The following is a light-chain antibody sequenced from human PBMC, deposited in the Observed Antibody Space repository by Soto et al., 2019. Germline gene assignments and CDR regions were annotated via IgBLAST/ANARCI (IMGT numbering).Light chain of an antibody. V-gene: IGKV3-11*01. CDR3: QQRGVWPLT. Sequence: EIVLTQSPGTLSLSPGERATLSCRASQSVGTSLAWYQQKSGQAPRLLFYESSNRATYIPARFSASGSGTDFTLTISGLGPEDFAVYYCQQRGVWPLTFGGGTKVDIK. CDR1: QSVGTS. CDR2: ESS. J-gene: IGKJ4*01.